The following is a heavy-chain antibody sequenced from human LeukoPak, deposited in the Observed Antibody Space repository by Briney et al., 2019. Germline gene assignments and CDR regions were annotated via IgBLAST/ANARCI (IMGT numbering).Heavy chain of an antibody. CDR3: ARGTAMVILDY. CDR2: IDHSGST. CDR1: DESFSGYY. V-gene: IGHV4-34*09. D-gene: IGHD5-18*01. Sequence: SEPLSLTWAVYDESFSGYYCSWIRQPPRKGLEWIGEIDHSGSTYYNPSLKSRVTISVDTSKNQFSLKLSSVTAADTAVYYCARGTAMVILDYWGQGTLVTVSS. J-gene: IGHJ4*02.